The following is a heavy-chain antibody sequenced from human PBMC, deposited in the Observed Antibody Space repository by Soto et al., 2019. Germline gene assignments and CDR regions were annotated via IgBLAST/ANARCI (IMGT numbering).Heavy chain of an antibody. CDR2: IIPIFGTA. J-gene: IGHJ6*02. D-gene: IGHD2-2*01. CDR3: AISVPAVIGYYYYGMDV. CDR1: GFTFGSYA. Sequence: SVPVSCKDSGFTFGSYAICCVRQATGQGLEWMGGIIPIFGTANYAQKFQGRVTITADKSTSTAYMELSSLRSEDTAVYYCAISVPAVIGYYYYGMDVWGQGTTVSVSS. V-gene: IGHV1-69*06.